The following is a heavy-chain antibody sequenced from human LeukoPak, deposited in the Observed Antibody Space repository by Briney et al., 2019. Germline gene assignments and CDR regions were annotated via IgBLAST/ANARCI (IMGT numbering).Heavy chain of an antibody. CDR1: GFTFDDYT. CDR2: ISWDGGST. CDR3: AKQIHRYGDYGGGYDY. Sequence: GGSLRLSCAASGFTFDDYTMHWVRHAPGKGLEWVSLISWDGGSTYYADSVKGRFTISRDNSKNSLYLQMNSLRTEDTALYYCAKQIHRYGDYGGGYDYWGQGTLVTVSS. D-gene: IGHD4-17*01. V-gene: IGHV3-43*01. J-gene: IGHJ4*02.